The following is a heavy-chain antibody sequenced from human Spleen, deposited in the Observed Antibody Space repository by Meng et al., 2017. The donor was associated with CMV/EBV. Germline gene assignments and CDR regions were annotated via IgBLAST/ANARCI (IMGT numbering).Heavy chain of an antibody. J-gene: IGHJ4*02. Sequence: GESLKISCAASGFTFSAYWMYWVRQAPGKGLVWVSRVNSDGRSAKYADPVRGRFTISRDNAKSTLYLQMNSLRAEDTAVYYCARGVRYLEWLPHFFDYWGQGTLVTVSS. CDR1: GFTFSAYW. V-gene: IGHV3-74*01. D-gene: IGHD3-3*01. CDR2: VNSDGRSA. CDR3: ARGVRYLEWLPHFFDY.